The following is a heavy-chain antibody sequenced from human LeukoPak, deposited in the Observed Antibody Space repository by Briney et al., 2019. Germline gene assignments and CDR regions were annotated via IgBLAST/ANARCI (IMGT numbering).Heavy chain of an antibody. J-gene: IGHJ4*02. CDR1: GFTFNSYG. D-gene: IGHD3-10*01. V-gene: IGHV3-33*01. Sequence: PGGSLRLSCAASGFTFNSYGMHWVRQAPGKGLEWVAFIWYDGSNKYYADSVKGRFAISRDNSRNTLYLQMNSLRAEDTAVYYCARIFSNELYYGSGSHLDYWGQGTLVTVSS. CDR2: IWYDGSNK. CDR3: ARIFSNELYYGSGSHLDY.